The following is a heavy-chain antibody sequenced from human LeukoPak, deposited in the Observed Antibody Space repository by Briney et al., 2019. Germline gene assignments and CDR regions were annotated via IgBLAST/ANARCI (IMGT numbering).Heavy chain of an antibody. Sequence: GGSLRLSCAGSGFTFSTHGMSWVRQTPGKGLEWNSYISSSSSAIYHADSVKGRFTISRDNAKNSLYLQMNSLRAEDTAVYYCVSPGGDFAPYYYYGLDVWGQGITVTVSS. CDR3: VSPGGDFAPYYYYGLDV. CDR1: GFTFSTHG. D-gene: IGHD3-16*01. J-gene: IGHJ6*02. CDR2: ISSSSSAI. V-gene: IGHV3-48*04.